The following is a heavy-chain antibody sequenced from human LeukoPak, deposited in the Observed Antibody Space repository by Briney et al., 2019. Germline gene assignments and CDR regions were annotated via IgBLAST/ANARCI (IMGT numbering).Heavy chain of an antibody. CDR2: INPSGGST. D-gene: IGHD3-3*01. V-gene: IGHV1-46*01. CDR1: GYTFTSYY. CDR3: APLTTIKNFWSLGDYGMDV. J-gene: IGHJ6*02. Sequence: ASVKVSCKASGYTFTSYYMHGVRQAPGQGLEWMGLINPSGGSTSYAQKSQGRVTMTRDTSTSTVYMELRILSSEDTAVYYCAPLTTIKNFWSLGDYGMDVWGQGTTVTVSS.